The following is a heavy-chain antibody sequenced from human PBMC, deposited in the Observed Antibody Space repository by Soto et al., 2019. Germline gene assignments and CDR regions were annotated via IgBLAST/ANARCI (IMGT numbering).Heavy chain of an antibody. CDR2: IYYSGST. V-gene: IGHV4-59*01. J-gene: IGHJ6*02. Sequence: SETLSLTCTVSGGSISSYYWSWIRQPPGKGLEWIGYIYYSGSTNYNPSLKSRVTISVDTSKNQFSLKLSSVTAADTAVYYCARDNYSSSWYVGPYGMDVWGQGTTVTVSS. D-gene: IGHD6-13*01. CDR3: ARDNYSSSWYVGPYGMDV. CDR1: GGSISSYY.